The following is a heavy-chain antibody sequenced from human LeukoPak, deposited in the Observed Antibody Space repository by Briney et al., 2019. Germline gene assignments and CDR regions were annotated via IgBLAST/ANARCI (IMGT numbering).Heavy chain of an antibody. D-gene: IGHD6-13*01. V-gene: IGHV4-39*01. CDR3: ARRAAAGWFDP. CDR1: GGSISSSSYY. Sequence: PSETLSLTCTVSGGSISSSSYYWGWIRQPPGKGLEWIGSIYYSGGTYYNPSLKSRVTISVDASKNQFSLKLSSVTAADTAVYYCARRAAAGWFDPWGQGTLVTVSS. CDR2: IYYSGGT. J-gene: IGHJ5*02.